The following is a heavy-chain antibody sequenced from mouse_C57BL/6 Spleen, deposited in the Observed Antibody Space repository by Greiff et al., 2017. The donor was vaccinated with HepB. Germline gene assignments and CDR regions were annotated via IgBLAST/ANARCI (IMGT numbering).Heavy chain of an antibody. D-gene: IGHD2-13*01. CDR1: GYAFSSYW. Sequence: VQLQQSGAELVKPGASVKISCKASGYAFSSYWMNWVKQRPGKGLEWIGQIYPGDGDTNYNGKFKGKATLTADKSSSTAYMQLSSLTSEDSAVYFCARRTTENAMDYWGQGTSVTVSS. J-gene: IGHJ4*01. CDR3: ARRTTENAMDY. CDR2: IYPGDGDT. V-gene: IGHV1-80*01.